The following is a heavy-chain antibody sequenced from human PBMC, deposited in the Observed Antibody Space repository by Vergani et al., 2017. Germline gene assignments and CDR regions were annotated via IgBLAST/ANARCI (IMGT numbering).Heavy chain of an antibody. V-gene: IGHV4-34*01. D-gene: IGHD2-2*01. Sequence: QVQLQQWGAGLLKPSETLSLTFAVYGGSFSGYYWTWIRQPPGKGLEWIGEIHHSDSTNYTPSLKSRVTISIDTSKNQFSLKLSSVTAAYTAVYYCAASQLAFDYWGQGNLVTVSS. CDR1: GGSFSGYY. CDR3: AASQLAFDY. CDR2: IHHSDST. J-gene: IGHJ4*02.